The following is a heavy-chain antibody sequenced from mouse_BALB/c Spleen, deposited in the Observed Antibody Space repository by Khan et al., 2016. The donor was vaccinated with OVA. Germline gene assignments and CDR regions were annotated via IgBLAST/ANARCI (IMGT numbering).Heavy chain of an antibody. J-gene: IGHJ2*01. D-gene: IGHD1-2*01. V-gene: IGHV3-2*02. CDR3: AQTAWINY. CDR1: GYSITSGYG. CDR2: ISYSGST. Sequence: EVQLVESGPGLVKPSQSLSLTCTVTGYSITSGYGWNWIRQFPGNKLEWVGYISYSGSTNYNPSLKSRISITRDTSTNQFFLQLNTVTTEDTATYYCAQTAWINYWGQGTTLTVSS.